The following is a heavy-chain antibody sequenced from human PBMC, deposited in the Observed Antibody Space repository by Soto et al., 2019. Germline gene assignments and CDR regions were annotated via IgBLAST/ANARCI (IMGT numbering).Heavy chain of an antibody. CDR1: GFTFDAYG. CDR2: TYWNGGST. D-gene: IGHD3-10*01. Sequence: GGSLRLSCASSGFTFDAYGMSWVRQAPGKGLEWASGTYWNGGSTGYADSRKGRFTISRDNAKNSLYLQMNSLRAEDTALYYCSRDQFYYHGAGTIDYWGQRTLVTVSS. J-gene: IGHJ4*02. CDR3: SRDQFYYHGAGTIDY. V-gene: IGHV3-20*04.